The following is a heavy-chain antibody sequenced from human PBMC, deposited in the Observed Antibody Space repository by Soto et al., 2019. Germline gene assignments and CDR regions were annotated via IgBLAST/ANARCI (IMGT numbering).Heavy chain of an antibody. D-gene: IGHD6-13*01. Sequence: QVQLQESGPGLVKPSETLSLTCTVSGGSISSYYWSWIRQPPGKGLEWIGYIYYSGSTNYNPSLKSRVTISVDTSKNQFSLKLSSVTAADTAVYYCARHIGEPQLVKNWFDPWGQGTLVTVSS. CDR1: GGSISSYY. V-gene: IGHV4-59*01. J-gene: IGHJ5*02. CDR2: IYYSGST. CDR3: ARHIGEPQLVKNWFDP.